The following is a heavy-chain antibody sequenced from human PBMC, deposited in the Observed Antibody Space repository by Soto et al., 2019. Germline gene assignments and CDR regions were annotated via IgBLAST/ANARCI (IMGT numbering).Heavy chain of an antibody. CDR2: IFPADSDT. J-gene: IGHJ5*02. D-gene: IGHD6-19*01. V-gene: IGHV5-51*01. Sequence: PGESLKISCEVSGYSFTTYWMGWVRQMPGKGLEWIGIIFPADSDTRYSPSFEGQVTISADTPTNTIYLQWSSLKSSDSAIYYCARHGSSGWYDQSDPWGQGTPVTVSS. CDR1: GYSFTTYW. CDR3: ARHGSSGWYDQSDP.